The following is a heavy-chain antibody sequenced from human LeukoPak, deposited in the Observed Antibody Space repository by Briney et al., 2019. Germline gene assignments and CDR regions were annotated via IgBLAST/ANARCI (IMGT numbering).Heavy chain of an antibody. Sequence: ASVKVSCKASGYTFTSYDINWVRQATGQGLEWMGWMNPNSGNTGYAQKFQGGVTMTRNTSISTAYMELSSLRSEDTAVYYCARGGSVVDRGYYGMDVWGQGTTVTVSS. CDR2: MNPNSGNT. D-gene: IGHD2-21*01. CDR1: GYTFTSYD. CDR3: ARGGSVVDRGYYGMDV. V-gene: IGHV1-8*01. J-gene: IGHJ6*02.